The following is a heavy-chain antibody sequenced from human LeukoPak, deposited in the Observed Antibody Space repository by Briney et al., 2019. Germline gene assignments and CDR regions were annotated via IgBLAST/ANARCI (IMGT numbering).Heavy chain of an antibody. J-gene: IGHJ4*02. D-gene: IGHD5-12*01. CDR2: ISYSGTT. CDR1: GGSVSSGNYY. CDR3: ARGDDYKSTLFDY. Sequence: PSETLSLTCTVSGGSVSSGNYYWSWIRQPPGKGLEWIGYISYSGTTNYNPSLKSRVTISVDTSKKQFSLKLTSATAADTAVYYCARGDDYKSTLFDYWGQGTLVTVSS. V-gene: IGHV4-61*01.